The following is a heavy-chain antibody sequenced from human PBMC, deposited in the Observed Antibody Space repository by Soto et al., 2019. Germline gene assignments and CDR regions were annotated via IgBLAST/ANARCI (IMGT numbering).Heavy chain of an antibody. Sequence: HPGGSLRLSCLASGFSLRSYWMMWVRQAPGKGLEWVANINQEGRESHYVDSVKGRFTISRDNAKNSLYLQMNSLRVEDTGLYYCVGSNVVSVWGQGTLVTVSS. J-gene: IGHJ4*02. V-gene: IGHV3-7*01. CDR2: INQEGRES. CDR3: VGSNVVSV. CDR1: GFSLRSYW. D-gene: IGHD2-2*01.